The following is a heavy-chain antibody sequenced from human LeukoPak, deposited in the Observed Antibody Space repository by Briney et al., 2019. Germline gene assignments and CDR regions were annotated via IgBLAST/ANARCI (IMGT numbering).Heavy chain of an antibody. CDR3: AKIATRSSTLPDY. CDR2: ISYDGSNK. J-gene: IGHJ4*02. V-gene: IGHV3-30*18. Sequence: GGSLRLSCAASGFTFSSYGMHWVRQAPGKGLEWVAVISYDGSNKYYADSVKGRFTISRDNSKNTLYLQMNSLRAEDTAVYYCAKIATRSSTLPDYWGQGTLVTVSS. D-gene: IGHD4-11*01. CDR1: GFTFSSYG.